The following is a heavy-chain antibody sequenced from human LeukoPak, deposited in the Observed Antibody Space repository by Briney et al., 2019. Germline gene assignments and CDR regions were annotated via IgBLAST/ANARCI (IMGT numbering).Heavy chain of an antibody. CDR2: IGTAGDT. CDR3: ARGRGYCSSTSCPIFDY. V-gene: IGHV3-13*01. D-gene: IGHD2-2*01. Sequence: PGGSLRLSCAASGFTFSSYDMHWVRQATGKGLEWVSAIGTAGDTYYPGSVKGRFTISRENAKNSLYPQMNSLRAGDTAVYYCARGRGYCSSTSCPIFDYWGQGTLVTVSS. CDR1: GFTFSSYD. J-gene: IGHJ4*02.